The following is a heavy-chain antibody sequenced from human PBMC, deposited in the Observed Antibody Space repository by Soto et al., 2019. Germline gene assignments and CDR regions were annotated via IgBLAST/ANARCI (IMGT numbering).Heavy chain of an antibody. CDR3: ARHVGGLYSSTWPPYGLDV. CDR1: GAPTTTNYY. Sequence: SETLSLTCTVSGAPTTTNYYWGWIRQPPGKGLEWIASMHYSGNTNYSPSLKGRVNVSVDTSKNQFSLKLKSVTAADTAVYYCARHVGGLYSSTWPPYGLDVWGQGTTVTVSS. J-gene: IGHJ6*02. D-gene: IGHD6-13*01. V-gene: IGHV4-39*01. CDR2: MHYSGNT.